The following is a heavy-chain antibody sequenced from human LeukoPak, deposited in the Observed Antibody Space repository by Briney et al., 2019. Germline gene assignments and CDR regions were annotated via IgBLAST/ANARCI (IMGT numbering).Heavy chain of an antibody. CDR1: GYTFTSYY. CDR2: INPSGGST. CDR3: ARGYGDYDGVYYFDY. Sequence: ASVKVSCKASGYTFTSYYMHWVRQAPGQGLEWMGIINPSGGSTSYAQKFQGRVTMTRDTSTSTVYMELSSLRSEDTAVYYCARGYGDYDGVYYFDYWGQGTLVTVSS. V-gene: IGHV1-46*01. D-gene: IGHD4-17*01. J-gene: IGHJ4*02.